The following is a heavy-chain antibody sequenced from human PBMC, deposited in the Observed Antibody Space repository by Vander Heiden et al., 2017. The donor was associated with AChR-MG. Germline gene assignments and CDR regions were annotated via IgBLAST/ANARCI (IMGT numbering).Heavy chain of an antibody. V-gene: IGHV1-8*01. Sequence: QVQLVQSGAEVKKPGASVQVPCKASGYTFPSYEINWVRQATGQGLEWMGWMNPNSGNTGYAQKFQGRVTMTRNTSISTAYMELSSLRSEDTAVYYCARGGRITIFGVVKNWFDPWGQGILVTVSS. CDR1: GYTFPSYE. J-gene: IGHJ5*02. D-gene: IGHD3-3*01. CDR3: ARGGRITIFGVVKNWFDP. CDR2: MNPNSGNT.